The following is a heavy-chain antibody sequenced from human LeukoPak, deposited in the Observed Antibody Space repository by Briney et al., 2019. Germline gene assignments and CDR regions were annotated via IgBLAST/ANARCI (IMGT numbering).Heavy chain of an antibody. CDR3: ARDNSGWSVDY. CDR2: ISPSGDYT. CDR1: GHTFSSYY. J-gene: IGHJ4*02. V-gene: IGHV1-46*04. D-gene: IGHD6-19*01. Sequence: ASVKVSCKASGHTFSSYYMHWVRQAPGQGLEWMGIISPSGDYTRYVQKLQGRVSMTLDTSTSSVYMQLNSLESEDTAMYYCARDNSGWSVDYWGQGTLVTVTS.